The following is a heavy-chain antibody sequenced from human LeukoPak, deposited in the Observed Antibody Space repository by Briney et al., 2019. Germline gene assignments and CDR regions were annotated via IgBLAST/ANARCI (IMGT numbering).Heavy chain of an antibody. CDR3: SRRRRGSGNNHY. CDR2: IYWDDDK. D-gene: IGHD3-10*01. CDR1: GFSLSTSGVG. V-gene: IGHV2-5*02. J-gene: IGHJ4*02. Sequence: SGPTLVNPTQTLTLTCTFSGFSLSTSGVGVGWIRQPPGKALEWLALIYWDDDKRYSPSLKSRLTITKDTSKNQVVLTMTNMDPVDTGTYSCSRRRRGSGNNHYWGQGTLVTVSS.